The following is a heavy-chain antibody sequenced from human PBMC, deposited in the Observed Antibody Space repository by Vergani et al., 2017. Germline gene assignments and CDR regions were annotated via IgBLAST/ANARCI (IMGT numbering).Heavy chain of an antibody. J-gene: IGHJ4*02. V-gene: IGHV4-39*01. CDR2: IYYSGST. Sequence: QLQLQESGPGLVKPSETLFLTCTVSGGPISSSSYYWGWIRQPPGKGLEWIGSIYYSGSTYYNPSLKSRVTISVDTSKNQFSLKLSSVTAADTAVYYWARPRSSEMVPFDYWGQGALVTVSS. D-gene: IGHD5-12*01. CDR3: ARPRSSEMVPFDY. CDR1: GGPISSSSYY.